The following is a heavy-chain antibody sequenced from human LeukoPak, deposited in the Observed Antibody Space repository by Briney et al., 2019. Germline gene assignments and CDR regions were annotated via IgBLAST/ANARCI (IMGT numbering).Heavy chain of an antibody. J-gene: IGHJ4*02. CDR2: IYSGGST. Sequence: PGGSLRLSCAASGFTVSSNYMSWVRQAPGKGLEWVSVIYSGGSTYYADSVKGRFTISRDNSKNTLYLQMNSLRAEDTAVYYCARFGGYDYGEPIDYWGQGILVTVSS. CDR3: ARFGGYDYGEPIDY. V-gene: IGHV3-66*01. CDR1: GFTVSSNY. D-gene: IGHD4-17*01.